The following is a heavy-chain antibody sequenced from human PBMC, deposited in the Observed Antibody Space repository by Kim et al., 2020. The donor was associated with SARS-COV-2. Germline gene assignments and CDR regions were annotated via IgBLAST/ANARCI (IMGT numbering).Heavy chain of an antibody. J-gene: IGHJ4*02. V-gene: IGHV1-3*01. CDR3: ARNEDY. Sequence: ASVKVSCKASGYTFTSYAFHWVRQAPGQGIEWMGWIDADNGNTKYSQKFQGRVTITRDTSASTAYMELSSLRSEDTAVYYCARNEDYWGQGTLVTVSS. CDR1: GYTFTSYA. CDR2: IDADNGNT.